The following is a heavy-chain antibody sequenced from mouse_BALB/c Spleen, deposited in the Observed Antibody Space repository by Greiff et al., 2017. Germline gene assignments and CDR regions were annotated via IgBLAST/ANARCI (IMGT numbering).Heavy chain of an antibody. D-gene: IGHD1-2*01. CDR3: ARHYYGYENYAMDY. CDR2: INSNGGST. V-gene: IGHV5-6-2*01. Sequence: EVKLVESGGGLVKLGGSLKLSCAASGFTFSSYYMSWVRQTPEKRLELVAAINSNGGSTYYPDTVKGRFTISRDNAKNTLYLQMSSLKSEDTALYYCARHYYGYENYAMDYWGQGTSVTVSS. J-gene: IGHJ4*01. CDR1: GFTFSSYY.